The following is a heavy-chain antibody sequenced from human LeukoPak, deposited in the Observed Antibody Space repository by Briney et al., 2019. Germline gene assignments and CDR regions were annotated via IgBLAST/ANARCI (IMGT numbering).Heavy chain of an antibody. CDR1: GYSISSSYY. CDR3: ARDGGGSGWFDY. CDR2: IYYSGST. V-gene: IGHV4-61*01. D-gene: IGHD6-19*01. J-gene: IGHJ4*02. Sequence: SETLSLTCTVSGYSISSSYYWGWIRQPPGKGLEWIGYIYYSGSTNYNPSLKSRVTISVDTSKNQFSLKLSSVTAADTAVYYCARDGGGSGWFDYWGQGTLVTVSS.